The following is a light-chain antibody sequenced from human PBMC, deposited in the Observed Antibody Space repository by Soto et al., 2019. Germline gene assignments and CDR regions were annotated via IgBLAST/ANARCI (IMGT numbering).Light chain of an antibody. Sequence: QSALTQPPSASASLGASVKLTCTLSSGHSSYAIAWHQQQPEKGPRYLMKLNSDGSHSKGDGIPDRFSGSSSGAERYLTISSLQSEDEADYYCQTWGTGIRVFGGGTQLTVL. CDR2: LNSDGSH. CDR3: QTWGTGIRV. CDR1: SGHSSYA. J-gene: IGLJ3*02. V-gene: IGLV4-69*01.